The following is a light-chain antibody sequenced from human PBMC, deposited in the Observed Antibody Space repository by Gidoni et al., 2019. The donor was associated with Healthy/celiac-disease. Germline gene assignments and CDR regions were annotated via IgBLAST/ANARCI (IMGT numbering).Light chain of an antibody. CDR3: QAWDSSTYVV. J-gene: IGLJ2*01. Sequence: SYERTQPPSVSVAPGQTASITCSGDKLGDKYACWYQQKPGQSPVLVIYQDIKRPSGIPERFSGSNSGNTATLTINGTQAMDEADYYCQAWDSSTYVVFGGGTKLTVL. CDR1: KLGDKY. V-gene: IGLV3-1*01. CDR2: QDI.